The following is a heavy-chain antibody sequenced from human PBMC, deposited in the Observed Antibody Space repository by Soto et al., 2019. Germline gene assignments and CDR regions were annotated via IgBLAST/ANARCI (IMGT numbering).Heavy chain of an antibody. CDR3: ARYVWGSYRYYFGY. CDR2: IKQDGSEK. V-gene: IGHV3-7*03. CDR1: GFTFSSYW. D-gene: IGHD3-16*02. Sequence: EVQLVESGGGLVQPGGSLRLSCAASGFTFSSYWMSWVRQAPGKGLEWVANIKQDGSEKYYVDSVKGRFTISRDNAKNSLYLQMNSLRAEDTAVYYCARYVWGSYRYYFGYWGQGTLVTVSS. J-gene: IGHJ4*02.